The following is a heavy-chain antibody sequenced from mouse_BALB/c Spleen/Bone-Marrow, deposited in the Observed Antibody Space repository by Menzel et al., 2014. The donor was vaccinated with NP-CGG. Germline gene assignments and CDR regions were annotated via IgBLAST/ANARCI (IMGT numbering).Heavy chain of an antibody. V-gene: IGHV1-54*01. D-gene: IGHD2-14*01. J-gene: IGHJ2*01. Sequence: VQLQQSGAELVRPGTSVKVSCKASGYAFTYYLIEWIKQRPGQGLEWIGVINPGSGVTNYNEKFKGKATLTADKSSSTAYMELSSLTSDASAVYFCSRRDYRYAVGPFAHWGQGAPLTVSS. CDR3: SRRDYRYAVGPFAH. CDR2: INPGSGVT. CDR1: GYAFTYYL.